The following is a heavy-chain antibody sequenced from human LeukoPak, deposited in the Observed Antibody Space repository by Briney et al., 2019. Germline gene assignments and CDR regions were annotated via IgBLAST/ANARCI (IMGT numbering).Heavy chain of an antibody. V-gene: IGHV1-18*01. J-gene: IGHJ4*02. D-gene: IGHD3-3*01. CDR2: ISAYNGNT. CDR1: GYTFTSYG. Sequence: ASVKVSCKASGYTFTSYGISWVRQAPGQGLEWMGWISAYNGNTNYAQKLQGRVTMTTDTSTSTAYMELGSLRSDDTAVYYCARSHNYEFWSGDLGYWGQGTLVTVSS. CDR3: ARSHNYEFWSGDLGY.